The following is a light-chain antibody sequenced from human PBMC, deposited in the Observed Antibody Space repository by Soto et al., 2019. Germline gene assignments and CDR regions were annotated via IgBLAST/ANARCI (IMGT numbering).Light chain of an antibody. CDR2: EVS. CDR3: CSYAGSNNFV. J-gene: IGLJ1*01. CDR1: SSDIGAYIY. V-gene: IGLV2-8*01. Sequence: QSALTQPPSASGSPGQSVTISCTGTSSDIGAYIYVSWYQQHPGKAPKLMISEVSRRPSGVPERFSGSKSGNTASLTVSGLQADDEAHYYCCSYAGSNNFVFGTWTQGTVL.